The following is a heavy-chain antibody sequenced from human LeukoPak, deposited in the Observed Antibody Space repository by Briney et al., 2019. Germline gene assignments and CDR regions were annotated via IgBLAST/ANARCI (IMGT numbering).Heavy chain of an antibody. CDR2: ISSSSSTI. J-gene: IGHJ4*02. Sequence: GGXLRLSCAASGFTFSSYSMNWVRQAPGKGLEWVSYISSSSSTIYYADSVKGRFTISRDNAKNSLYLQMNSLRAEDTAVYYCARDLGSSGWFTFDYWGQGTLVTVSS. D-gene: IGHD6-19*01. CDR1: GFTFSSYS. V-gene: IGHV3-48*01. CDR3: ARDLGSSGWFTFDY.